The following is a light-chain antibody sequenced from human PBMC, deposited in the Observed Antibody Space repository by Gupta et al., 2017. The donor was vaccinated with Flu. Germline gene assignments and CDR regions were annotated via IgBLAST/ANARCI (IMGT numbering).Light chain of an antibody. V-gene: IGKV3-15*01. J-gene: IGKJ1*01. CDR3: QQDDNWPPWT. CDR1: QRISSK. Sequence: EIVMTQSPATLSVSPGERATLSCRASQRISSKVAWYQQKPGQAPRLLIYDAYTRHTGVPGRFSGGGYGKEFTLTINSRQSEDFAIYYCQQDDNWPPWTLGQGTKVEIK. CDR2: DAY.